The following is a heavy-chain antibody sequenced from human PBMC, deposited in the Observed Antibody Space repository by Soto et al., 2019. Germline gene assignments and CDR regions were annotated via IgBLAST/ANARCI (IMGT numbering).Heavy chain of an antibody. D-gene: IGHD6-19*01. CDR3: AKTATGWFSAFDI. CDR1: GFTFSSYA. J-gene: IGHJ3*02. CDR2: ISGSGGTT. Sequence: EVQLLESGGGLVQPGGSLRLSCAASGFTFSSYAMSWVRQAPGKGLEWVSAISGSGGTTYYADSVKGRFTFSRDNSKNTLYLHMNSLRAEDTAVYYCAKTATGWFSAFDIWGQGTMVTVSS. V-gene: IGHV3-23*01.